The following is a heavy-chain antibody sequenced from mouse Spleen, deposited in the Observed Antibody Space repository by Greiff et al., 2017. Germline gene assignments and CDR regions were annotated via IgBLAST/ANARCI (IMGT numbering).Heavy chain of an antibody. D-gene: IGHD2-14*01. J-gene: IGHJ3*01. CDR2: ISYGGSN. CDR1: GYSITSGYY. V-gene: IGHV3-6*01. Sequence: VQLKESGPGLVKPSQSLSLTCSVTGYSITSGYYWNWIRQFPGNKLEWMGYISYGGSNNYNPSLKNRISITRDTSKNQFFLKLNSVTTEDTATYYCARSGNYRYDEGFAYWGQGTLVTVSA. CDR3: ARSGNYRYDEGFAY.